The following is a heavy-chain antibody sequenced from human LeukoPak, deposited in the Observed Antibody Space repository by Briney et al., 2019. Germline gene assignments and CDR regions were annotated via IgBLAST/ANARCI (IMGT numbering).Heavy chain of an antibody. CDR3: ARADRSGYYDGY. V-gene: IGHV4-4*07. Sequence: SQTLSLTRTLSGGSISSDYWSWIRQPAGKGLEWIGRIYTSGSTNYNPSLKSRVTLSQDTSKNQFSLKLSSVTAADTAAYFRARADRSGYYDGYWGQGTLGTVSS. J-gene: IGHJ4*02. CDR1: GGSISSDY. D-gene: IGHD3-22*01. CDR2: IYTSGST.